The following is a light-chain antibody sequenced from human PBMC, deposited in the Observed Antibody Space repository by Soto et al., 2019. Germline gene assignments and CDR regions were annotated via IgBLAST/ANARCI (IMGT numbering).Light chain of an antibody. CDR3: AARDDSLSGHWV. J-gene: IGLJ3*02. CDR1: SSNIGSEY. V-gene: IGLV1-47*01. CDR2: RNN. Sequence: QSVLTQPPSASGTPGQRVTIACSGSSSNIGSEYVVWYQHLPGTDPKLLIYRNNQRPSGVPDRFAGSKSGTSASLAISGLRAEDEADYYCAARDDSLSGHWVFGGGTQLTVL.